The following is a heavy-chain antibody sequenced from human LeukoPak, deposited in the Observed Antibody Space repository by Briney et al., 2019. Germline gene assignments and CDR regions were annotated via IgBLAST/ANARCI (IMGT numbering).Heavy chain of an antibody. D-gene: IGHD5-24*01. Sequence: GGSLRLSCAASGFTFGSYAMHWVRQAPGKGLEWVAVISYDGSNKYYADSVKGRFTISRDNSKSTLYLQMNSLRAEDTAVYYCARPSMMANYYYYYYMDVWGKGTTVTVSS. CDR2: ISYDGSNK. V-gene: IGHV3-30*01. CDR3: ARPSMMANYYYYYYMDV. J-gene: IGHJ6*03. CDR1: GFTFGSYA.